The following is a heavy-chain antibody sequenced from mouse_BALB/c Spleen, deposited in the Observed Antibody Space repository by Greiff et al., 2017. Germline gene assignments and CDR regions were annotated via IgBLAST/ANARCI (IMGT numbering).Heavy chain of an antibody. CDR3: ARGGRLREAMDY. V-gene: IGHV5-6-5*01. J-gene: IGHJ4*01. D-gene: IGHD2-4*01. CDR2: ISSGGST. CDR1: GFTFSSYA. Sequence: EVKVVESGGGLVKPGGSLKLSCAASGFTFSSYAMSWVRQTPEKRLEWVASISSGGSTYYPDSVKGRFTISRDNARNILYLQMSSLRSEDTAMYYCARGGRLREAMDYWGQGTSVTVSS.